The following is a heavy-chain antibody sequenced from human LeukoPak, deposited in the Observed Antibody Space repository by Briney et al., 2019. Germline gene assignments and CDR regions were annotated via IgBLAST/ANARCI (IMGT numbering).Heavy chain of an antibody. CDR3: AKEDEPYDFWSGYLYYFDY. Sequence: GGSLRLSCAASGFTFSRYWMHWVRQAPGKGLVWVSRINSDGSSTTYADSVKGRFTISRDNSKNTLYLQMNSLRAEDTAVYYCAKEDEPYDFWSGYLYYFDYWGQGTLVTASS. CDR1: GFTFSRYW. V-gene: IGHV3-74*01. J-gene: IGHJ4*02. CDR2: INSDGSST. D-gene: IGHD3-3*01.